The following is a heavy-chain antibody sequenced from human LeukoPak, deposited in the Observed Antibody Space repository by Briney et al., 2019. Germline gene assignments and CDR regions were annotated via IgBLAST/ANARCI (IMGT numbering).Heavy chain of an antibody. Sequence: PGGSLGLSCAASGFTFSSYSMNWVRQAPGKGLEWVSYISSSSSTIYYADSVKGRFTISRDNAKNSLYLQMNSLRAEDTAVYYCARGVDTAMVDYWGQGTLVTVSS. CDR3: ARGVDTAMVDY. J-gene: IGHJ4*02. V-gene: IGHV3-48*01. D-gene: IGHD5-18*01. CDR1: GFTFSSYS. CDR2: ISSSSSTI.